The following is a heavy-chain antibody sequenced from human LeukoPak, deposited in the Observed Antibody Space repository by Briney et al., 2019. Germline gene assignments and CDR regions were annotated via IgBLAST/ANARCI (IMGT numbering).Heavy chain of an antibody. CDR3: AKGGIHRGYYYYYMDV. D-gene: IGHD6-13*01. V-gene: IGHV3-9*01. CDR2: ISWNSDRM. Sequence: PGGSLRLSCAASGFTFDDYAMHWVRQAPGKGLEWVSGISWNSDRMGYADSVKGRFTISRDSAKKSLYLQMNSLRPEDTALYYCAKGGIHRGYYYYYMDVWGKGTTVTISS. J-gene: IGHJ6*03. CDR1: GFTFDDYA.